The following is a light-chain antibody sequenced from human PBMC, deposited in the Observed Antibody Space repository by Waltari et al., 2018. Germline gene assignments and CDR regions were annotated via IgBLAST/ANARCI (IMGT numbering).Light chain of an antibody. J-gene: IGKJ1*01. CDR3: QHHVRLPAT. Sequence: EIVLTQSPGTLSLSPGERATLSCRASQSVNTYLARYQQKPGQAPRLLIYAASTRAAGIPDRFSGSGSGTDFSLTISRLEAEDFAVYYCQHHVRLPATFGQGTKVEIK. V-gene: IGKV3-20*01. CDR1: QSVNTY. CDR2: AAS.